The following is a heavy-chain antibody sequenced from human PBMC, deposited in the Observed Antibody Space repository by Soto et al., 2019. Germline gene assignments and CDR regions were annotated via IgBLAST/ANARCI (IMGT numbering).Heavy chain of an antibody. Sequence: EMQLLQSGGGLVQPGGSLRLSCAASGFTVNNTAMTWVRQAPGKGLEWVSAFRGRSTSKFSAGSVNGRFTICKDSSKNTLYLQMNSPRAEDTAVYYCAKGIDCGTDCHSYDTFDIWGQGTVVTVSS. J-gene: IGHJ3*02. D-gene: IGHD2-21*02. CDR3: AKGIDCGTDCHSYDTFDI. V-gene: IGHV3-23*01. CDR2: FRGRSTSK. CDR1: GFTVNNTA.